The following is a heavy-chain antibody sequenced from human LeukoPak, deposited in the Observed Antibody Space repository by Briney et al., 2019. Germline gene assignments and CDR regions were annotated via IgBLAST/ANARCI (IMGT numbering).Heavy chain of an antibody. Sequence: GGSLRLSCAASGLTFSYSALSWVRQAPGKGMEWVSAISGSGGSTYYADSVKGRFTISRDNSKNTLYLQMNSLRAEDTAVYYCAKDGGNFEEFDYWGQGTLVTVSS. CDR1: GLTFSYSA. CDR3: AKDGGNFEEFDY. D-gene: IGHD4-23*01. CDR2: ISGSGGST. J-gene: IGHJ4*02. V-gene: IGHV3-23*01.